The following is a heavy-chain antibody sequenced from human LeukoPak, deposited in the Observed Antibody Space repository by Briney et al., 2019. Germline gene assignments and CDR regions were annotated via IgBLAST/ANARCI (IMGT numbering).Heavy chain of an antibody. Sequence: SETLSLTCTVSGGSISSYYWSWIRQPAGKGLEWIGRIYTSGSTNYNPSLKIRVPMPVDTSKNQFSLKLSSVTAADTAVYYCARDSIQLWFFDYWGQGTLVTVSS. CDR3: ARDSIQLWFFDY. D-gene: IGHD5-18*01. CDR2: IYTSGST. V-gene: IGHV4-4*07. CDR1: GGSISSYY. J-gene: IGHJ4*02.